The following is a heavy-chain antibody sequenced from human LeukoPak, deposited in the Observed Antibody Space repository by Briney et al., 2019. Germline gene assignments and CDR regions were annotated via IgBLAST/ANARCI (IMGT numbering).Heavy chain of an antibody. Sequence: ASVKGSCKAVGYTFTSYGISWVRHAPGQGLEWMGWISAYNANTNYAQKLQGRVTMTTDTSTSTAHMELRSLRSDDTAVYYCASVLTMATRGAFDIWGQGTMVTVSS. V-gene: IGHV1-18*01. CDR2: ISAYNANT. CDR3: ASVLTMATRGAFDI. D-gene: IGHD5-24*01. CDR1: GYTFTSYG. J-gene: IGHJ3*02.